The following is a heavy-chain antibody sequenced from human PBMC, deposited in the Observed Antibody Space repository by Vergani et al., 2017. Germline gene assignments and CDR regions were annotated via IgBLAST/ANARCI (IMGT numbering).Heavy chain of an antibody. CDR2: IWYDGSNK. J-gene: IGHJ6*02. CDR1: GFTVSSNY. CDR3: ARNDISLYYYYGMDV. D-gene: IGHD3-9*01. V-gene: IGHV3-33*08. Sequence: VQLVESGGGLVQPGGSLRLSCAASGFTVSSNYMSWVRQPPGKGLEWVAVIWYDGSNKYYADSVKGRFTIARDNAKNSLYLQMNSLRAEDTAVYYCARNDISLYYYYGMDVWGQGTTVTVSS.